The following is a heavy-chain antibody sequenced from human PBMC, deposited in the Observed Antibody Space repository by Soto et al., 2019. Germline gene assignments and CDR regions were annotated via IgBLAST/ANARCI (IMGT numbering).Heavy chain of an antibody. J-gene: IGHJ4*02. CDR3: ARAATGSYHSAY. D-gene: IGHD3-10*01. Sequence: QVQLVQSGPEVKKPGASVRVSCMTSGYAFTSYGVNWVRQAPGQGLEWMGWIAPHSGRTTYLPKFQGRVPITADASTNTAYMELGSLSSDDTGIYFCARAATGSYHSAYWGQGTVVTFSS. CDR1: GYAFTSYG. CDR2: IAPHSGRT. V-gene: IGHV1-18*04.